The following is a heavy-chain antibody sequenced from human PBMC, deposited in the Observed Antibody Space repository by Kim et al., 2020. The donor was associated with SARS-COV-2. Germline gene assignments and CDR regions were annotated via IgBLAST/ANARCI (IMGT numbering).Heavy chain of an antibody. CDR2: ISTETGNP. CDR3: ARDFDPRDRPTAYGMDV. V-gene: IGHV7-4-1*02. J-gene: IGHJ6*02. CDR1: GDTFTYYA. Sequence: ASVKVSCKASGDTFTYYAMNWVRQAPGQGLEWMGWISTETGNPRYAQGFKGRFVFSVDTTVSTAYLQINSLKAEDTAVYYCARDFDPRDRPTAYGMDVWGQGTTVTVSS. D-gene: IGHD3-9*01.